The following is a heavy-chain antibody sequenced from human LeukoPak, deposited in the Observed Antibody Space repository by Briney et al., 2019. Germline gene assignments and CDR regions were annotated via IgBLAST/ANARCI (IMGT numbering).Heavy chain of an antibody. CDR3: ARGAGNRYCSSTSCYSRGSRACYFDY. CDR1: GGSFSGYY. J-gene: IGHJ4*02. Sequence: SETLSLTCAVYGGSFSGYYWSWIHQPPGKGLEWIGELNHSGITNYNPSLKSRVTISVDTSKNQFSLKLSSVTAADMAVYYCARGAGNRYCSSTSCYSRGSRACYFDYWGQGTLVTVSS. D-gene: IGHD2-2*01. V-gene: IGHV4-34*01. CDR2: LNHSGIT.